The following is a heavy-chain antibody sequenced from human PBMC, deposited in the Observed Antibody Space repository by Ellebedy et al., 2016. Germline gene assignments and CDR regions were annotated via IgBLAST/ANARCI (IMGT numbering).Heavy chain of an antibody. J-gene: IGHJ4*02. CDR1: GLSFSNSA. CDR3: AADTMTDFH. D-gene: IGHD3-3*01. V-gene: IGHV1-58*01. Sequence: SVKVSCXASGLSFSNSAVQWVRQARGQRLEWIGWIVLGSGKTNYAQKFQERVSITRDKSTGTAYMELSSLTSDDTAVYYCAADTMTDFHWGQGTLVTVSS. CDR2: IVLGSGKT.